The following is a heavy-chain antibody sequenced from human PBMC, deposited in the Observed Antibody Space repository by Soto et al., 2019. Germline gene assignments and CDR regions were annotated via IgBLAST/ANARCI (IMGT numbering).Heavy chain of an antibody. CDR1: GYTLSDYS. J-gene: IGHJ3*02. CDR3: VRDRDWAFDI. D-gene: IGHD3-9*01. V-gene: IGHV3-48*02. CDR2: FGTSRKYI. Sequence: QSGGSLRLSCVASGYTLSDYSMNWVRQAPGKGLEWDSYFGTSRKYIYYADSVRGRFSISRDDAKNSLYLQLNSLRDEDTALYYCVRDRDWAFDIWGQGTMVTVSS.